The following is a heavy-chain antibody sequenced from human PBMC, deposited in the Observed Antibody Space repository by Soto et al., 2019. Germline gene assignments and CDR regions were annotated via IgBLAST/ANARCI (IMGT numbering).Heavy chain of an antibody. J-gene: IGHJ3*02. CDR1: GGSISSGGYY. CDR3: ARGLEMNTFGGAIVSSAFDI. Sequence: QVQLQESGPGLVKPSQTLSLTCTVSGGSISSGGYYWSWIRQHPGKGLEWIGYIYSSGSTNYNPSLKSRLTTSVDPSKNQCPLKLSSVTAADIAVYYCARGLEMNTFGGAIVSSAFDIWGQGTMVTVSS. V-gene: IGHV4-31*03. CDR2: IYSSGST. D-gene: IGHD3-16*02.